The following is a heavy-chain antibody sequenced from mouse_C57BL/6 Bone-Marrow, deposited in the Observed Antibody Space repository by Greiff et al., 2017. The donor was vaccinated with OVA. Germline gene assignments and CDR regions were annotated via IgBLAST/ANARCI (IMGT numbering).Heavy chain of an antibody. CDR3: ARHLLRYPYWYFDV. D-gene: IGHD1-1*01. V-gene: IGHV1-54*01. J-gene: IGHJ1*03. Sequence: QVQLNESGAELVRPGTSVKVSCKASGYAFTNYLIEWVKQRPGQGLEWIGVINPGSGGTNYNEKFKGKATLTADKSSSTAYMQLSSLTSEDSAVYFCARHLLRYPYWYFDVWGTGTTVTVSS. CDR2: INPGSGGT. CDR1: GYAFTNYL.